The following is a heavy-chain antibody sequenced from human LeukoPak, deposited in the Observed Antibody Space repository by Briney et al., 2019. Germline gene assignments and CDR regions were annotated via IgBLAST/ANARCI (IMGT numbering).Heavy chain of an antibody. J-gene: IGHJ6*02. CDR1: GFTFSSYS. Sequence: PGGSLRLSCAASGFTFSSYSMNWVRQAPGKGLEWVSSISSSSSYIYYADSVKGRSTISRDNTKNSVFLQVNSLRVEDTAEYYCARGHYGLDVWGQGATVIVSS. V-gene: IGHV3-21*01. CDR2: ISSSSSYI. CDR3: ARGHYGLDV.